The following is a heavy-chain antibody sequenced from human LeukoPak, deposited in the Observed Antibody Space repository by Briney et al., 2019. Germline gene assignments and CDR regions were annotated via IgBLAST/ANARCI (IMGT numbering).Heavy chain of an antibody. CDR3: ARESYGSGSFDI. CDR2: ISGSSSYI. Sequence: PGGSLRLSCEASGFTFNSYSLNWVRQAPGKGLEWVSSISGSSSYIYYADSVKGRFTISRDNAKSSLYLDMNSLRVEDTAVYYCARESYGSGSFDIWGQGTMVTVSS. CDR1: GFTFNSYS. J-gene: IGHJ3*02. D-gene: IGHD3-10*01. V-gene: IGHV3-21*06.